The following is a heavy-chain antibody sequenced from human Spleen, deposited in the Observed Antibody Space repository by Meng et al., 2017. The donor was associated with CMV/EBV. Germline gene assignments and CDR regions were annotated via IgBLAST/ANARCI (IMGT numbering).Heavy chain of an antibody. CDR3: GREQPSLTIFRAHAFDI. Sequence: SETLSLTCTVSGGSISSSSYYWGWIRQPPGKGLEWIGSIYYSGSTYYNPSLKSRVTISVDTSKNQFSLKLNSVTAADTAVYYCGREQPSLTIFRAHAFDIWGQGTLVTVSS. CDR1: GGSISSSSYY. V-gene: IGHV4-39*07. J-gene: IGHJ4*02. CDR2: IYYSGST. D-gene: IGHD3-3*01.